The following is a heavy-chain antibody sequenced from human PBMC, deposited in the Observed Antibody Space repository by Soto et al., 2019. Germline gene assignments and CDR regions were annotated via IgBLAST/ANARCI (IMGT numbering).Heavy chain of an antibody. D-gene: IGHD5-18*01. V-gene: IGHV4-39*01. CDR3: ARHLSGYGYLYFEY. Sequence: QLQLQESGPGLVKRSETQSLTCTVSGGSISSNSCYWAWIRQPPGKGLEWIGSGYHGGNTYYNPSHKSRVTISVDTSTNQFSLKLNSVTAADTAVYYCARHLSGYGYLYFEYWGQGILVTVSS. J-gene: IGHJ4*02. CDR2: GYHGGNT. CDR1: GGSISSNSCY.